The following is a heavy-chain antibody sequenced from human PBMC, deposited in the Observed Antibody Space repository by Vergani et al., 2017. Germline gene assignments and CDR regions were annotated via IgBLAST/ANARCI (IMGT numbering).Heavy chain of an antibody. CDR2: IYHSGAA. CDR1: GGSITSSSYY. J-gene: IGHJ4*02. Sequence: QLHLQESGPGLVKPSETLSLICTVSGGSITSSSYYLGRIRQPPGKGLEWIGNIYHSGAAYYNPSLKGRVTISVDTSKNQFSLEVTSVTAADTAIYFCARTESFILRYFHWALWGQGTLVTVSS. V-gene: IGHV4-39*01. CDR3: ARTESFILRYFHWAL. D-gene: IGHD3-9*01.